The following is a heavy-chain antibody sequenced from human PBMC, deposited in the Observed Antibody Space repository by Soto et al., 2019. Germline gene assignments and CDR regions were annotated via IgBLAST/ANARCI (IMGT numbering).Heavy chain of an antibody. V-gene: IGHV1-3*01. CDR1: GYTFTSYA. J-gene: IGHJ4*02. Sequence: ASVKVSCKASGYTFTSYAMHWVRQAPGQRLEWMGWINAGNGNTKYSQKFQGRVTITRDTSASTAYMELSSLRSEDTAVYYCARVPDDRIAAAGTFDYWGQGTLVTVSS. CDR2: INAGNGNT. D-gene: IGHD6-13*01. CDR3: ARVPDDRIAAAGTFDY.